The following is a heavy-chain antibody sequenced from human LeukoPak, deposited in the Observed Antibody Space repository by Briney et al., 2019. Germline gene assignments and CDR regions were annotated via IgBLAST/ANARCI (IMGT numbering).Heavy chain of an antibody. CDR1: GFTFSSYA. Sequence: QSGGSLRLSCAASGFTFSSYAMSWVRQAPGKGLEWVSAISGSGGSTYYADSVKGRFTISRDNSKNTLYLQMNSLRAEDTAVYYCAKGRFLEWLIDYWGQGTLVTVSS. V-gene: IGHV3-23*01. J-gene: IGHJ4*02. CDR2: ISGSGGST. CDR3: AKGRFLEWLIDY. D-gene: IGHD3-3*01.